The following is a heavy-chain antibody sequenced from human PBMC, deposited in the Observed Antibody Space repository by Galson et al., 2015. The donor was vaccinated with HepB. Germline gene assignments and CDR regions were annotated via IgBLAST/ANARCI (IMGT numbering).Heavy chain of an antibody. CDR1: GFTFSGYT. V-gene: IGHV3-21*06. CDR3: ARVPRDGYNYSDY. J-gene: IGHJ4*02. Sequence: SLRLSCAASGFTFSGYTMNWVRQAPGKGLEWVSSISSSSSYIYTADTVRGRLTISRDNAKNSLYLQMNSLRAEDTAVYYCARVPRDGYNYSDYWGQGTHVTVFS. D-gene: IGHD5-24*01. CDR2: ISSSSSYI.